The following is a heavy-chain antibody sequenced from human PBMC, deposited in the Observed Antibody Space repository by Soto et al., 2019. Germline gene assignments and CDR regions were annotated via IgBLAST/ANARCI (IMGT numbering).Heavy chain of an antibody. J-gene: IGHJ4*02. V-gene: IGHV3-15*01. D-gene: IGHD4-17*01. Sequence: EVQLVESGGGLVKPGGSLRLSCAASGFTFSNAWMSWVRQAPGKGLEWVGRIKSKTDGGTTDYAAPVKGRFTISRDDSKNTLYLQMNSLKTDDTAVYYCTTTKDGDYGLVFDYWGQGTLVTVSS. CDR1: GFTFSNAW. CDR2: IKSKTDGGTT. CDR3: TTTKDGDYGLVFDY.